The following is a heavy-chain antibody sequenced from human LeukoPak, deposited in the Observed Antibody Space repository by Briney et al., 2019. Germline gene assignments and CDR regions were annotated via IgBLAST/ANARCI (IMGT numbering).Heavy chain of an antibody. Sequence: KSGGSLRLSCAASGFTFSNAWMSWVRQAPGKGLEWVGRIKSKTDGGTTDYAAPVKGRFTISRDDSKNTLYLQMNSLKTEDTAVYYCTTDSTVLEWLRNIDYWGPGTLVTVSS. CDR3: TTDSTVLEWLRNIDY. J-gene: IGHJ4*02. CDR2: IKSKTDGGTT. V-gene: IGHV3-15*01. D-gene: IGHD3-3*01. CDR1: GFTFSNAW.